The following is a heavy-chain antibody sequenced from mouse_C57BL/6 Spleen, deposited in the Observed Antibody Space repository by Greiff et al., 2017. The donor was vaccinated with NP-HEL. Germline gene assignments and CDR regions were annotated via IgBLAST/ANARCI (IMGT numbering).Heavy chain of an antibody. J-gene: IGHJ2*01. CDR1: GYTFTDYE. CDR2: IDPETGGT. CDR3: TRGGKNYHFDY. V-gene: IGHV1-15*01. D-gene: IGHD1-1*01. Sequence: QVQLQQSGAELVRPGASVTLSCKASGYTFTDYEMHWVKQTPVHGLEWIGAIDPETGGTAYNQKFKGKAILTADKSSSTAYMELRSLTSEDSAVYYCTRGGKNYHFDYWGQGTTLTVSS.